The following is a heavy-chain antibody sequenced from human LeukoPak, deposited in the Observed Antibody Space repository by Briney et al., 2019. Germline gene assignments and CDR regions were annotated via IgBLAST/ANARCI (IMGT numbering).Heavy chain of an antibody. D-gene: IGHD1-14*01. CDR3: ARDGISRWFDP. V-gene: IGHV1-69*04. Sequence: SVTASCKASAGTFSSYTISWVLHTPGQGLEWMGRIIPILGIANYAQKFKGRVTITADKSTSTAYMELSSLRSEDTAVYYCARDGISRWFDPWGQGTLVTVSS. J-gene: IGHJ5*02. CDR1: AGTFSSYT. CDR2: IIPILGIA.